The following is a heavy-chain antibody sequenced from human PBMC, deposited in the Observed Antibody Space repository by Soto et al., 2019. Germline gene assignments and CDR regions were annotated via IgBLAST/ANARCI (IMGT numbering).Heavy chain of an antibody. CDR1: GGTFSSYA. CDR3: ARDITMVRAVNQINWFDP. J-gene: IGHJ5*02. D-gene: IGHD3-10*01. CDR2: IIPIFGTA. Sequence: VKVSCKASGGTFSSYAISWVRQAPGQGLEWMGGIIPIFGTANYAQKFQGRVTITADKSTSTAYMELSSLRSEDTAVYYCARDITMVRAVNQINWFDPWGQGTLVTVSS. V-gene: IGHV1-69*13.